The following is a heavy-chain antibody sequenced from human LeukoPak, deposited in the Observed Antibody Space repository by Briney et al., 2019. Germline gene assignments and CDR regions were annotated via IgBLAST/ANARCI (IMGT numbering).Heavy chain of an antibody. Sequence: GGSLRLSCAASGFTFSSYSMNWVRQAPGKGLEWVSSISSSSSYIYYADSVKGRFTISRDNAKNSLYLQMNSLRAEVTAVYYCARQGSGSGSYYDYWGQGTLVTVSS. D-gene: IGHD3-10*01. CDR3: ARQGSGSGSYYDY. CDR2: ISSSSSYI. V-gene: IGHV3-21*01. CDR1: GFTFSSYS. J-gene: IGHJ4*02.